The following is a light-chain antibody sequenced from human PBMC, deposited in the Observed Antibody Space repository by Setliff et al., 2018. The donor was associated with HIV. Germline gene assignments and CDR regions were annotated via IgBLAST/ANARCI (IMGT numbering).Light chain of an antibody. CDR2: YDS. CDR3: QVWDSSSDHYV. Sequence: SYELTQPPSVSVAPGKTARITCGGNNIGSKSVHWHQQKPGQAPVLVIYYDSDRPSGIPERFSGSSSGNTATLTISRVEAGDEADYYCQVWDSSSDHYVFGTGTKVTVL. J-gene: IGLJ1*01. V-gene: IGLV3-21*04. CDR1: NIGSKS.